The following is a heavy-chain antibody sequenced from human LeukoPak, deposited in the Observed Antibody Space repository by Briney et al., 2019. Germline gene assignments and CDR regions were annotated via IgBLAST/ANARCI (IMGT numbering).Heavy chain of an antibody. CDR1: GFTFGDYY. D-gene: IGHD3-22*01. CDR2: ISSSGTSM. Sequence: GGSLRLSCATSGFTFGDYYMSWIRQAPGKGLEWLSYISSSGTSMDYADSVKGRFAISRDNAKNSLYLEMSSLRAEDTAVYYCARDLRITMIVVATYDAFDIWGQGTMVTVPP. J-gene: IGHJ3*02. CDR3: ARDLRITMIVVATYDAFDI. V-gene: IGHV3-11*01.